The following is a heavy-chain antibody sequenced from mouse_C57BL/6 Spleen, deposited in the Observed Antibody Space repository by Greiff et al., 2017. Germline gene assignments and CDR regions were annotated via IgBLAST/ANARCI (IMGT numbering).Heavy chain of an antibody. V-gene: IGHV1-69*01. Sequence: QVQLQQPGAELVMPGASVKLSCKASGYTFTSYWMHWVKQRPGQGLEWIGEIDPSDSYTNYNQKFKGKSTLTVDQSSSTAYMQLSSLTSEDSAVYYCARSGGDYDEDEWYFDVWGTGTTVTVSS. CDR1: GYTFTSYW. D-gene: IGHD2-4*01. CDR3: ARSGGDYDEDEWYFDV. J-gene: IGHJ1*03. CDR2: IDPSDSYT.